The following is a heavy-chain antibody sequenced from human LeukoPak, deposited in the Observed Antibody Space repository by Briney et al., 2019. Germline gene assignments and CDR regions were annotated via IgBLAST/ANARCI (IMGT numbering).Heavy chain of an antibody. J-gene: IGHJ4*02. Sequence: GGSLRLSCAASGFTFSDYYMSWIRQAPGKGLEWVSYISSSGSTIYYADSVKGRFTISRDNAKNSLYLQMNSLRAEVTAVYYCAGSSGYYGDSEFDYWGQGTLVTVSS. V-gene: IGHV3-11*04. D-gene: IGHD3-22*01. CDR2: ISSSGSTI. CDR3: AGSSGYYGDSEFDY. CDR1: GFTFSDYY.